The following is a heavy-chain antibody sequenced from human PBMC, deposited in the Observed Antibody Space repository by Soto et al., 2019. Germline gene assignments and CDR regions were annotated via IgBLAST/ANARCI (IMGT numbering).Heavy chain of an antibody. CDR3: ARHTGLMWYFDY. D-gene: IGHD2-21*01. V-gene: IGHV4-59*08. CDR2: IYYSGST. Sequence: SETLSLTCTVSGGSISSYYWSWIRQPPGKGLEWIGYIYYSGSTNNNPSLKSRVTISVDTSKNQFSLKLSSVTAADTAVYYCARHTGLMWYFDYWGQGTLVTVSS. CDR1: GGSISSYY. J-gene: IGHJ4*02.